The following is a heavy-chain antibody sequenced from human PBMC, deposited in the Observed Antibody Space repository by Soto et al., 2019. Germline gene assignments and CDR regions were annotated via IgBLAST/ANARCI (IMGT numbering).Heavy chain of an antibody. CDR1: GGSISSSSYY. CDR2: IYYSGST. D-gene: IGHD4-17*01. V-gene: IGHV4-39*01. CDR3: ARGHYVGAFDI. Sequence: SETLSLTCTVSGGSISSSSYYWGWIRQPPGKGLEWIGSIYYSGSTYYNPSLKSRVTISVDTSKNQFSLKLSSVTAADTAVYYCARGHYVGAFDIWGQGTMVTVSS. J-gene: IGHJ3*02.